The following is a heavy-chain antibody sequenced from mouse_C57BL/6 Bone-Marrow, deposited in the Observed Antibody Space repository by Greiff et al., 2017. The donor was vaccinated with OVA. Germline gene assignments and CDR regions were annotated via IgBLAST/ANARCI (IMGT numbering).Heavy chain of an antibody. J-gene: IGHJ3*01. V-gene: IGHV5-9*01. CDR3: AIYDGYYGFFAY. D-gene: IGHD2-3*01. CDR2: ISGGGGNT. Sequence: EVQLVESGGGLVKPGGSLKLSCAASGFTFSSYTMSWVRQTPEKRLEWVATISGGGGNTYYPDSVKGRFTISRDNAKNTLYLQMSSLRSEDTALYYCAIYDGYYGFFAYWGQGTLDTVSA. CDR1: GFTFSSYT.